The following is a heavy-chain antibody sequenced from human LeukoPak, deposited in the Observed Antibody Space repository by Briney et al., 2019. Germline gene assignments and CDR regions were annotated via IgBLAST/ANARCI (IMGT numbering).Heavy chain of an antibody. V-gene: IGHV1-8*03. J-gene: IGHJ6*03. CDR1: GYTLTELS. D-gene: IGHD2-2*02. Sequence: ASVKVSCKVSGYTLTELSMHWVRQATGQGLEWMGWMNPNSGNTGYAQKFQGRVTITRNTSISTAYMELSSLRSEDTAVYYCARALHSYCSSTSCYRAYYYYMDVWGKGTTVTVSS. CDR3: ARALHSYCSSTSCYRAYYYYMDV. CDR2: MNPNSGNT.